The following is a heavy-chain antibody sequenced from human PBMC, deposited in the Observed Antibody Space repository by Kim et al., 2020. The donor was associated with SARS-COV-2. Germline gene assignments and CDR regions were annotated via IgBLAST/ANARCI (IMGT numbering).Heavy chain of an antibody. CDR3: AREPLRIAARRAFDI. J-gene: IGHJ3*02. D-gene: IGHD6-6*01. CDR1: GYTFTSYY. Sequence: ASVKVSCKASGYTFTSYYMHWVRQAPGQGLEWMGIINPSGGSTSYAQKFQGRVTMTRDTSTSTVYMELSSLRSEDTAVYYCAREPLRIAARRAFDIWGQGTMVTVSS. V-gene: IGHV1-46*01. CDR2: INPSGGST.